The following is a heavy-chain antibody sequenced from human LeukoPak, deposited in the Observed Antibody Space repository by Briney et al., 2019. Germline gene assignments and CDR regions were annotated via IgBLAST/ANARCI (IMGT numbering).Heavy chain of an antibody. CDR1: GFTFSNSA. J-gene: IGHJ4*02. V-gene: IGHV3-23*01. D-gene: IGHD1-26*01. Sequence: GGSLRLSCAASGFTFSNSAMSWVRQAPGKGLEWVSGISGSGGSGVSTYYADSVKGRFTISRDNSKNTLYLQMNSLRAEEKAGYYFPKAGSISFDCWGPGTLVTVSS. CDR3: PKAGSISFDC. CDR2: ISGSGGSGVST.